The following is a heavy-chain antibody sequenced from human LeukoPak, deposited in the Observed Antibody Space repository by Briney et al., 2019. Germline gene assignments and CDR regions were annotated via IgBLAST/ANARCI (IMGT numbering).Heavy chain of an antibody. J-gene: IGHJ4*02. CDR1: GFTFSSFP. CDR2: ITGSGGST. CDR3: AKDLAGCSDS. Sequence: GGSLRLSCAASGFTFSSFPMTWVRLAPGKGLEWVSTITGSGGSTYYAESVKGRFTISRDNSKNTLYLQMNSLRGEDTALYFCAKDLAGCSDSWGQGTLVTVSS. D-gene: IGHD2-8*01. V-gene: IGHV3-23*01.